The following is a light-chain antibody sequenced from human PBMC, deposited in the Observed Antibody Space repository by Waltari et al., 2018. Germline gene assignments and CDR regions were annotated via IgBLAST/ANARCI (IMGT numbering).Light chain of an antibody. CDR2: DVN. CDR3: GSYAGSYTFRV. J-gene: IGLJ2*01. V-gene: IGLV2-11*01. CDR1: SSDFGGYNY. Sequence: QFALTQPSSVSGSPGQAVTLSCIGNSSDFGGYNYISWYQQFTGKAPKLIMYDVNKAPSGVPDRCSGFKACNTAALTISGLQADDEADYYCGSYAGSYTFRVFGGGTKLTVL.